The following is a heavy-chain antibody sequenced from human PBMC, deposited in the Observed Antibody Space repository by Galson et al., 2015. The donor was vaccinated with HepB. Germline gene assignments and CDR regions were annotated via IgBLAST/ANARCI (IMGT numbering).Heavy chain of an antibody. CDR1: GGSISSYY. CDR2: IYYSGST. V-gene: IGHV4-59*01. Sequence: SETLSLTCTVSGGSISSYYWSWIRQPPGKGLEWIGYIYYSGSTNYNPSLKSRVTISVDTSKNQFSLKLSSVTAADTAVYYCARVWSGSTKWFDPWGQGTLVTVSS. CDR3: ARVWSGSTKWFDP. J-gene: IGHJ5*02. D-gene: IGHD1-26*01.